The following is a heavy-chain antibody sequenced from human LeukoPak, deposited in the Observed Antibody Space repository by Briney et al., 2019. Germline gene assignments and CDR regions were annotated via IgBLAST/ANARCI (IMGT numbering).Heavy chain of an antibody. CDR1: GFTFSDYS. V-gene: IGHV3-23*01. CDR2: ISGRSGAI. J-gene: IGHJ4*02. Sequence: GGSLRLSCAVSGFTFSDYSMAWVRQAPGKGLGWVSGISGRSGAIFYADSVKGRFTISRDNSNNNLYLPMSRLRAEDTALYYCAREGDRGSVVADYFDSWGQGALVTVSS. D-gene: IGHD6-19*01. CDR3: AREGDRGSVVADYFDS.